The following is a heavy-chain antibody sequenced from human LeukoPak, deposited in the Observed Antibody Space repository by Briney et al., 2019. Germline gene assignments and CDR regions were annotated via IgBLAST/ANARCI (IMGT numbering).Heavy chain of an antibody. V-gene: IGHV3-13*01. Sequence: GGSLRLSCAASGFTFSSYGMHWVRQATGKGLEWVSCIDTAGDTYYPGSVKGRFTISRENAKNSLYLQMNSLRAGDTAVYYCARVSSSGYYEYWGQGTLVTVSS. D-gene: IGHD3-22*01. CDR1: GFTFSSYG. CDR3: ARVSSSGYYEY. CDR2: IDTAGDT. J-gene: IGHJ4*02.